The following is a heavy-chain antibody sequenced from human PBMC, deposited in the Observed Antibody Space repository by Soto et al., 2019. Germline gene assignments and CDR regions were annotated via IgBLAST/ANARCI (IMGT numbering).Heavy chain of an antibody. CDR1: SGSISSSNW. D-gene: IGHD4-17*01. Sequence: QVQLQESGPGLVKPSGTLSLTCAVPSGSISSSNWWSWVRQPPGKGLEWIGEIYHSGSTNYNPSLKSRDTISVHKSKNQFSLKLSSVTAADTAVYYCARVGYGGRIDYWGQGTLVTVSS. J-gene: IGHJ4*02. V-gene: IGHV4-4*02. CDR3: ARVGYGGRIDY. CDR2: IYHSGST.